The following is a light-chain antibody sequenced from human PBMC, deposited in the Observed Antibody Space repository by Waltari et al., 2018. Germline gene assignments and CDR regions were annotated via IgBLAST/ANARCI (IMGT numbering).Light chain of an antibody. CDR1: SSDAGVYNP. J-gene: IGLJ2*01. V-gene: IGLV2-14*03. CDR2: DVS. CDR3: SSQSSDNVVL. Sequence: QSALTQPASVSGSPGQSITISCTGTSSDAGVYNPVFWYQDHPGQAPKVIIYDVSDRPSGISERFSGSKSGNTASLTISGLQAEDEADYYCSSQSSDNVVLFGGGTKLTVL.